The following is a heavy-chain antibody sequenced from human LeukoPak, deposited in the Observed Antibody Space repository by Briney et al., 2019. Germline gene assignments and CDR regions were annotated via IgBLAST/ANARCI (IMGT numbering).Heavy chain of an antibody. CDR2: MNPNSGNT. CDR1: GYTFTSYD. CDR3: ARGLGVPWGYYMDV. Sequence: ASVKVSCKASGYTFTSYDINWVRQATGQGLEWMGWMNPNSGNTGYAQQFQGRVTITRNTSISTAYMELSSLRSEDTAVYYCARGLGVPWGYYMDVWGKGTTVTVSS. V-gene: IGHV1-8*03. J-gene: IGHJ6*03. D-gene: IGHD3-10*01.